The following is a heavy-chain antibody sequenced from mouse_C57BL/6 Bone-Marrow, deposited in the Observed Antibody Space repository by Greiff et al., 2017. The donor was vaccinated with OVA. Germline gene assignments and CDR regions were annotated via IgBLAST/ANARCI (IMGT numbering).Heavy chain of an antibody. D-gene: IGHD1-1*01. CDR1: GYTFTSYT. V-gene: IGHV1-4*01. J-gene: IGHJ2*01. CDR2: INPSSGYT. Sequence: VQLVESGAELARPGASVKMSCKASGYTFTSYTMHWVKQRPGQGLEWIGYINPSSGYTKYNQKFKDKATLTADKSSSTAYMQLSSLTSEDSAVYYCARMAVVARYYFDYWGQGTTLTVPS. CDR3: ARMAVVARYYFDY.